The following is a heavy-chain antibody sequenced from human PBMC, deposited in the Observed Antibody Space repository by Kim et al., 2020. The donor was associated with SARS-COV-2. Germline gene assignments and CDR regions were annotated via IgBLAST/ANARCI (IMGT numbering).Heavy chain of an antibody. CDR1: GYTFTSYA. J-gene: IGHJ3*02. CDR3: ARDLSHRPNYYGSGSYYNRGGSGAFDI. CDR2: INAGNGNT. V-gene: IGHV1-3*01. Sequence: ASVKVSCKASGYTFTSYAMHWVRQAPGQRLEWMGWINAGNGNTKYSQKFQGRVTITRDTSASTAYMELSSLRSEDTAVYYCARDLSHRPNYYGSGSYYNRGGSGAFDIWGQGTMVTVSS. D-gene: IGHD3-10*01.